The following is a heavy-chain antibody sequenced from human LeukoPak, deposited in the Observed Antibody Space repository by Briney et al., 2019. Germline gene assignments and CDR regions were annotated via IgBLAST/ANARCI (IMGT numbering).Heavy chain of an antibody. D-gene: IGHD2-15*01. Sequence: PSETLSLTCTVSGGSISGYYWSWIRQPPGKGLEWIGYISYSGSTNYNPSLKSRVTISVDTSKNHFSLKLSSVTAADTAVYYCAGGSGGSCYSCWFDPWGQGTLVTVSS. J-gene: IGHJ5*02. CDR2: ISYSGST. CDR3: AGGSGGSCYSCWFDP. CDR1: GGSISGYY. V-gene: IGHV4-59*01.